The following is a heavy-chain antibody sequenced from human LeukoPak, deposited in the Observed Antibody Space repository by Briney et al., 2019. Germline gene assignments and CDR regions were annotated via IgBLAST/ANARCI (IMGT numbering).Heavy chain of an antibody. CDR1: GYTFTSYG. D-gene: IGHD1-1*01. Sequence: ASVKVSCKASGYTFTSYGISWVRQAPGQGLEWMGWIRVYNGDTNYAQKLQGRVTITTDTSTSTAYMELRSLRSDDTAVYYCASLQQGTTGTTKAFDIWGQGTMVTVSS. CDR2: IRVYNGDT. J-gene: IGHJ3*02. CDR3: ASLQQGTTGTTKAFDI. V-gene: IGHV1-18*01.